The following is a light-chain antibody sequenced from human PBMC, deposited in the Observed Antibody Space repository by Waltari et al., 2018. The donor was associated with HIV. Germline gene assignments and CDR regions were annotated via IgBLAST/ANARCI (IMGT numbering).Light chain of an antibody. CDR3: QKYYSTPFT. CDR2: WAS. Sequence: DIVMTQSPDSLAVSLGERAPINCKSSQSVLYSSNNKNYLAWHQQKPGQPPKLLIYWASTRASGVPDRFSGSGSGTDFTLTISSLQAEDGAVYYCQKYYSTPFTFGGGATVEIK. V-gene: IGKV4-1*01. J-gene: IGKJ4*01. CDR1: QSVLYSSNNKNY.